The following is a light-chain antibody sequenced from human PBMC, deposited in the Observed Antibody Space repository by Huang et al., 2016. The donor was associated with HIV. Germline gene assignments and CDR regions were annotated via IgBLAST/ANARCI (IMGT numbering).Light chain of an antibody. CDR1: QIVSGS. CDR2: GAS. Sequence: ETVMTQSPATLSVSPGERATLSCRASQIVSGSLAWYQQKPGQIPRLLIYGASTRATGVPARFSGSGSGTEFTLTISSLQSEDFGVYYCQQYNYWPITFGQGTRLEIK. V-gene: IGKV3-15*01. CDR3: QQYNYWPIT. J-gene: IGKJ5*01.